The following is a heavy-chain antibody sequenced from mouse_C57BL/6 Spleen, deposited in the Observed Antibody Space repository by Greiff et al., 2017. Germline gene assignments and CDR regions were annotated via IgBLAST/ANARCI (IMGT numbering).Heavy chain of an antibody. V-gene: IGHV2-2*01. J-gene: IGHJ4*01. CDR3: ARNTAEGAMDY. Sequence: VQLKESGPGLVKPSQSLSITCTVSGFSLTSYGVHWVRQSPGKGLEWLGVIWRGGSTDYNAAFISRLSISKDNSTSQVFSKMNSLQADDTARDYCARNTAEGAMDYWGQGTSVTVSS. CDR1: GFSLTSYG. CDR2: IWRGGST. D-gene: IGHD3-3*01.